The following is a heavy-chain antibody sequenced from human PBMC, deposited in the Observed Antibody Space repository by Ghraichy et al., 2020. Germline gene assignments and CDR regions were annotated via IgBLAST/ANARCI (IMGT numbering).Heavy chain of an antibody. CDR2: IYYSGST. V-gene: IGHV4-59*08. J-gene: IGHJ4*02. D-gene: IGHD2-15*01. Sequence: SETLSLTCTVSGGSISSYYWSWIRQPPGKGLEWIGYIYYSGSTNYNPSLKSRVTISVDTSKNQFSLKLSSVTAADTAVYYCARRIRYCSGGSCYSFADYWGQGTLVTVSS. CDR1: GGSISSYY. CDR3: ARRIRYCSGGSCYSFADY.